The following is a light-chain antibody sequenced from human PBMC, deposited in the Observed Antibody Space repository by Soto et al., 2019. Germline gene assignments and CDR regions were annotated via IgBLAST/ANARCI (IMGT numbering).Light chain of an antibody. V-gene: IGKV4-1*01. Sequence: DIVMTQSPDSLPVSLGERATINCKSSQSLLYSSNNKNYLAWYQQKPGQPPKLLIFWASTRESGVPDRFSGSGSGTDFTLTISRLQAEDVAVYYCQQYYGNPQTFGQGTRLEIK. CDR2: WAS. CDR1: QSLLYSSNNKNY. J-gene: IGKJ2*01. CDR3: QQYYGNPQT.